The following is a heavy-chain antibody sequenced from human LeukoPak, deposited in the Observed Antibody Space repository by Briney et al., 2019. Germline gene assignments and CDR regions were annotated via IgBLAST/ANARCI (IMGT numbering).Heavy chain of an antibody. V-gene: IGHV4-34*01. CDR1: GGSFSGYS. J-gene: IGHJ5*02. D-gene: IGHD3-3*01. CDR2: INHSGST. CDR3: ARGRDEGDFWSGYQSTSWFDP. Sequence: SETLSLTCAVSGGSFSGYSWSWIRQPPGKGLEWIGEINHSGSTNYNPSLKSRVTISVDTSKNQFSLKLSSVTAADTAVYYCARGRDEGDFWSGYQSTSWFDPWGQGTLVTVSS.